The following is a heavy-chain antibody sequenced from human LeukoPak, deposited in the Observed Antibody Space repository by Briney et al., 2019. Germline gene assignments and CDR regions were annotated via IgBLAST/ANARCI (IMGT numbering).Heavy chain of an antibody. D-gene: IGHD2-2*01. J-gene: IGHJ4*02. CDR1: GFTFSSYS. V-gene: IGHV3-21*01. CDR3: ARDRDIVVVPAAMVDY. Sequence: GGSLRLSCAAPGFTFSSYSMNWVRQAPGKGLEWVSSISSSSSYIYYADSVKGRFTISRDNAKNSLYLQMNSLRAEDTAVYYCARDRDIVVVPAAMVDYWGQGTLVTVSS. CDR2: ISSSSSYI.